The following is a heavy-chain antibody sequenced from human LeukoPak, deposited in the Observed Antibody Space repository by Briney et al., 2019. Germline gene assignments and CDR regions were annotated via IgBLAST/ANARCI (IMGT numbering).Heavy chain of an antibody. CDR3: ARTAVVPAAPNWFDP. V-gene: IGHV4-59*08. Sequence: SETLSLTCTVSGGSISSYYWSWIRQPPGKGLEWIWFMSYRGSTNYNPSLKSRVTISVDTSKYQFSLKLSSVTAADTAVYYCARTAVVPAAPNWFDPWGQGTLVTVSS. J-gene: IGHJ5*02. CDR1: GGSISSYY. D-gene: IGHD2-2*01. CDR2: MSYRGST.